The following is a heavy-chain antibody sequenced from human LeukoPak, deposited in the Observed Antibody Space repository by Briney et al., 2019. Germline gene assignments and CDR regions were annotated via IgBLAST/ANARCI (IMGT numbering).Heavy chain of an antibody. CDR3: ARGRVVGSGSYY. J-gene: IGHJ4*02. V-gene: IGHV4-34*01. Sequence: PSETLSLYCAVYSGSFSGYSWTWIRQPPGEGLEWIGEINHSGSTNYNPSLKSRVTISVDTSKNQFSLKLSSVTAADTAVYYCARGRVVGSGSYYWGQGTLVTVSS. CDR2: INHSGST. CDR1: SGSFSGYS. D-gene: IGHD3-10*01.